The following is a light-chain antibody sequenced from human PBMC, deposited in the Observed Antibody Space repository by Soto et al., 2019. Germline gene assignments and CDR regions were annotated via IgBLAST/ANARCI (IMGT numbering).Light chain of an antibody. J-gene: IGLJ1*01. CDR1: SSNIGSNT. Sequence: QSVLNQPPSASGTPRQRVTISCSGNSSNIGSNTVNWYQQLPGTAPKLLIYSNNQRPSGVPDRFSGSKSGTSASLAISGLQSEDEADYYCAAWDDSLNGEVFGTGTKVTVL. CDR2: SNN. CDR3: AAWDDSLNGEV. V-gene: IGLV1-44*01.